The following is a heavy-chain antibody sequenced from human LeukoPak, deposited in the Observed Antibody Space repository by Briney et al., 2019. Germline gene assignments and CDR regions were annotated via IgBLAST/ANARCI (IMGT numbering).Heavy chain of an antibody. CDR2: IRTSGGVV. J-gene: IGHJ3*01. Sequence: GGSLRLSCAASGFTFTSYTMNWVRQAPGKGLEWISYIRTSGGVVSYTDSVRGRFTISTDSAKNSLYLQMNSLRDDDTAVYYCVRDQFYAFDVWGQGTMITVSS. CDR1: GFTFTSYT. V-gene: IGHV3-48*02. CDR3: VRDQFYAFDV.